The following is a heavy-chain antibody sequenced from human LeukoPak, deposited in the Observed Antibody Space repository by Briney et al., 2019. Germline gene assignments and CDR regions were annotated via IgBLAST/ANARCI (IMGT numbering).Heavy chain of an antibody. CDR2: IIPIFGTA. CDR1: GGTFSSSA. CDR3: ARCRRDIVSLIYEDYYMDV. Sequence: SVKVSSKASGGTFSSSAISWVRQAPGQGLEWVGGIIPIFGTANYAQKFQGRVTITTDESTSTAYMEQSSLRSEDTAVYYCARCRRDIVSLIYEDYYMDVWGKGTTVTVSS. V-gene: IGHV1-69*05. D-gene: IGHD2-15*01. J-gene: IGHJ6*03.